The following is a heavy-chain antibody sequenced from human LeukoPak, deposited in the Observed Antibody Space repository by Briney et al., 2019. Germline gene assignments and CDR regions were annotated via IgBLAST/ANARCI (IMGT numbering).Heavy chain of an antibody. D-gene: IGHD2-2*01. CDR1: GFTFSSYA. CDR2: ISGSGGST. Sequence: PGGSLRLSCAASGFTFSSYAMSWVRQTPGKGLEWVSAISGSGGSTYYADSVKGRFTISRDNSKNTLYLQMNSLRAEDTAVYYCAKAGCSSTSCYRRRTYYFDYWGQGTLVTVSS. CDR3: AKAGCSSTSCYRRRTYYFDY. V-gene: IGHV3-23*01. J-gene: IGHJ4*02.